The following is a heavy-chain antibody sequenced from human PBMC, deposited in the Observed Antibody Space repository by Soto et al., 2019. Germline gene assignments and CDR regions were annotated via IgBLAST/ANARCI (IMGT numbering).Heavy chain of an antibody. Sequence: GGSLRLSCAASGFTFSSYSMNWVRQAPGKGLEWVSYISSSSSTIYYADSVKGRFTISRDNAKNSLYLQMNSLRAEDTAVYYCARDLYSNYVIYYYYYMDVWGKGTTVTVSS. CDR1: GFTFSSYS. J-gene: IGHJ6*03. CDR3: ARDLYSNYVIYYYYYMDV. CDR2: ISSSSSTI. D-gene: IGHD4-4*01. V-gene: IGHV3-48*01.